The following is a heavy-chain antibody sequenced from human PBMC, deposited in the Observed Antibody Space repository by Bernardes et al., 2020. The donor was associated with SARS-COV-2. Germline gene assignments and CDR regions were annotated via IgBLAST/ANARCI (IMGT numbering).Heavy chain of an antibody. Sequence: GGSLRLSCAASGFTFSSSWMHWVRQTPGKGLVWVSRMNSDGRITNYADSVKGRFTSSRDNAKNTLYLQMNSLGAEDTAVYYCARGGSYYLDYWGQGTLVTVSS. V-gene: IGHV3-74*01. CDR1: GFTFSSSW. D-gene: IGHD3-10*01. CDR3: ARGGSYYLDY. J-gene: IGHJ4*02. CDR2: MNSDGRIT.